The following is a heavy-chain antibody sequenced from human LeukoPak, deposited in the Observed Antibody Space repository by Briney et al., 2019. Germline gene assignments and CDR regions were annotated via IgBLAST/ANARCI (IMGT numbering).Heavy chain of an antibody. CDR2: ISYDGSNK. V-gene: IGHV3-30-3*01. Sequence: PGGSLRLSCVASGFSFSSYAIHWVRQAPGKGLEWVAVISYDGSNKYYADSMKGRFTISRDNSKNTLYLQMNSLRAEDTAVYYCARDRGVVVPAAILPNWFDPWGQGTLVTVSS. D-gene: IGHD2-2*01. CDR3: ARDRGVVVPAAILPNWFDP. J-gene: IGHJ5*02. CDR1: GFSFSSYA.